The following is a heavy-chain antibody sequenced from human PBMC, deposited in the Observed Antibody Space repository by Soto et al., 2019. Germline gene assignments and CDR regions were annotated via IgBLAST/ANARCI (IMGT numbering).Heavy chain of an antibody. V-gene: IGHV1-18*01. D-gene: IGHD3-22*01. CDR3: ARDQTGSSGYYYYYYYYGMDV. CDR1: GYTFTSYG. J-gene: IGHJ6*02. Sequence: ASVKVSCKASGYTFTSYGISWVRQAPGQGLEWKGWISAYNGNTNYAQKLQGRVTMTTDTSTSTAYMELRSLRSDDTAVYYCARDQTGSSGYYYYYYYYGMDVWGQGTTVTVSS. CDR2: ISAYNGNT.